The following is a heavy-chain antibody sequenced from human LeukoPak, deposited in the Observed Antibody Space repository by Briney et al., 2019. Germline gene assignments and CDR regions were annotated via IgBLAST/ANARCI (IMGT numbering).Heavy chain of an antibody. CDR2: MYDSGST. D-gene: IGHD3-10*01. V-gene: IGHV4-61*01. CDR3: VARGQGSSLSYFEY. CDR1: GGSVSSNSYY. J-gene: IGHJ4*02. Sequence: SATLSLTCTVSGGSVSSNSYYWSWIRQPPGKGLEWIGYMYDSGSTKYNPSLKSRVTISVDASKNQFSLKLSSVTAADTAVYYCVARGQGSSLSYFEYWGQGTLVTVSS.